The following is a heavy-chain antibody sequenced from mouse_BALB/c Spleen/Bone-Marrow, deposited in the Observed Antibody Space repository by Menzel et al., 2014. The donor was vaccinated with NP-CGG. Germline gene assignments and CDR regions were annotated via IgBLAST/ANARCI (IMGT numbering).Heavy chain of an antibody. Sequence: EVQLQQSGPELVKPGASVKISCKASGYTFTDYYMDWVKQSHGEGFEWIGRVIPYNVGNSYNKKFKGKDTFTVDKSSKTAYMKLNGLTAEYSAVYYCTGDYFDYWGEGTTLTVSS. CDR2: VIPYNVGN. V-gene: IGHV1-19*01. CDR1: GYTFTDYY. CDR3: TGDYFDY. J-gene: IGHJ2*01.